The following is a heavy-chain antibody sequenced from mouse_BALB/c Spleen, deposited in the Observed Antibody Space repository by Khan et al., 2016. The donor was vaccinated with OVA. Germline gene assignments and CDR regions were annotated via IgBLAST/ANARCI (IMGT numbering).Heavy chain of an antibody. V-gene: IGHV9-4*02. CDR1: GYTFTTAG. CDR3: ARVGAAYYGNDGGAMDY. Sequence: QIQLVQSGPELKKPGETVRISCKASGYTFTTAGMQWVQQMPGKGLKWIGWINTHSGVPKYAEDFKGRFAFSLETSASTVYLQITNLKNEDTATYFCARVGAAYYGNDGGAMDYWGQGTSVTVSS. J-gene: IGHJ4*01. CDR2: INTHSGVP. D-gene: IGHD2-9*01.